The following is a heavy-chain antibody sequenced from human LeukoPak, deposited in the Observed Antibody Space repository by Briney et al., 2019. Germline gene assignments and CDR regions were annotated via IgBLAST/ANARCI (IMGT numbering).Heavy chain of an antibody. V-gene: IGHV3-23*01. Sequence: SGGSLRLSCAASGFTFSSSAMNWVRQAPGKGLEWVSGMSASGGSKYYADSVKGGFTISRDNSKNTLYLQMNSLRAEDTAIYFCAKGVITGTTPQPFDYWGQGTLVTVSS. D-gene: IGHD1-7*01. CDR1: GFTFSSSA. CDR2: MSASGGSK. CDR3: AKGVITGTTPQPFDY. J-gene: IGHJ4*02.